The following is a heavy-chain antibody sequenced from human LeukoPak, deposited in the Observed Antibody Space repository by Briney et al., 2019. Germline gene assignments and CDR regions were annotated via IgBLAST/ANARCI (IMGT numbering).Heavy chain of an antibody. V-gene: IGHV1-2*02. CDR2: INPNSGGT. Sequence: ASVKVSCKASGYTFRGYYMHWVRQAPGQGLEWMGWINPNSGGTNYAQKFQGRVTMTRDTSISTAYMELSRLRSDDTAVYYCARDIVFENFNSSGWQELLLGYWGQGTLVTVSS. D-gene: IGHD6-19*01. J-gene: IGHJ4*02. CDR3: ARDIVFENFNSSGWQELLLGY. CDR1: GYTFRGYY.